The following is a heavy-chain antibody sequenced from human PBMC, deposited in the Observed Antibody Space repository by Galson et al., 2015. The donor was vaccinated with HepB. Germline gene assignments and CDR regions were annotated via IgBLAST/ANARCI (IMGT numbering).Heavy chain of an antibody. Sequence: CAISGDSVSSNSAAWNWIRQSPSRGLEWLGRTYYRSKWYNDYAVSVKSRITINPDTSKNQFSLKLSSVTAADTAVYYCARNGPSVHGDLSGNYYHYYMDVWGKGTTVTVSS. J-gene: IGHJ6*03. CDR1: GDSVSSNSAA. D-gene: IGHD3-9*01. CDR2: TYYRSKWYN. V-gene: IGHV6-1*01. CDR3: ARNGPSVHGDLSGNYYHYYMDV.